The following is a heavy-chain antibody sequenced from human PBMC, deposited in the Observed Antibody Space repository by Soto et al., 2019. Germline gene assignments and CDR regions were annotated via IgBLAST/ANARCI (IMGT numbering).Heavy chain of an antibody. CDR2: ISSRTSDT. J-gene: IGHJ4*02. V-gene: IGHV3-11*06. CDR1: GFTFSDYY. Sequence: QVQLVASGGGLVKPGGSLRLSCAASGFTFSDYYMSWFRQAPGKGLEWVSYISSRTSDTGYADSVKGRVTISRDNAKNSLFLQMNSLRAEDTAVYYCATGGFCSSANCYPPENWGRGTLVTVSS. D-gene: IGHD2-2*01. CDR3: ATGGFCSSANCYPPEN.